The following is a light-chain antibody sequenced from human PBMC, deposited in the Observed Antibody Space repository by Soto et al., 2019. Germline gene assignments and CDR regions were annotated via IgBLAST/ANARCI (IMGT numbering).Light chain of an antibody. CDR1: QSVSSY. J-gene: IGKJ5*01. CDR3: QQRSNWPTIT. Sequence: IVLPQSPGTLSLSPGERATLSCRASQSVSSYLAWYQQKPGQAPRLLIYDASNRATGIPARFSGSGSGTDFTLTISSLEPEDFAVYYCQQRSNWPTITFGQGTRLE. CDR2: DAS. V-gene: IGKV3-11*01.